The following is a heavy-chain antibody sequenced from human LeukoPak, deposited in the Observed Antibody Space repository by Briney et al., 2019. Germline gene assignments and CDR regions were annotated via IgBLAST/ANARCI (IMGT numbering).Heavy chain of an antibody. V-gene: IGHV3-23*01. CDR2: ISGSGGST. Sequence: GGSLRLSCAASGFTFSSYGMSWVRQAPGKGLEWVSAISGSGGSTYYADSVKGRFTISRDNSKNTLYLQMNSLRAEDTAVYYCAKMKGGRYSETYLLYYFDYWGQGTLVTVSS. CDR1: GFTFSSYG. D-gene: IGHD1-26*01. J-gene: IGHJ4*02. CDR3: AKMKGGRYSETYLLYYFDY.